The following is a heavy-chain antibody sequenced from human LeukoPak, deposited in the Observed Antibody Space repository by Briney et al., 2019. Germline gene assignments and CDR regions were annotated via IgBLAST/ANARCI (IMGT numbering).Heavy chain of an antibody. CDR1: GGSISSYY. CDR3: ARATNYDFWSGPNFDY. V-gene: IGHV4-59*01. J-gene: IGHJ4*02. D-gene: IGHD3-3*01. CDR2: IYHSGST. Sequence: SETLSLTCTVSGGSISSYYWSWIRQPPGKGLEWIGYIYHSGSTNYNPSLKSRVTISVDTSKNQFSLKLSSVTAADTAVYYCARATNYDFWSGPNFDYWGQGTLVTVSS.